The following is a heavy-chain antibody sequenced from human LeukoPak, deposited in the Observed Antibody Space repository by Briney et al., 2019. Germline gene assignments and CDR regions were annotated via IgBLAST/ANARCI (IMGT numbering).Heavy chain of an antibody. Sequence: PGGSLRLSCAASGFTFSSYDMYWVRQSTGEGLEWVSAINIAGDTYYAASVKGRFTISRENAKNSLSLQMNSLRAGDTAVYYCARGVPFGEKGIDVWAKGTTVTVSS. CDR3: ARGVPFGEKGIDV. CDR2: INIAGDT. CDR1: GFTFSSYD. V-gene: IGHV3-13*01. D-gene: IGHD3-10*01. J-gene: IGHJ6*04.